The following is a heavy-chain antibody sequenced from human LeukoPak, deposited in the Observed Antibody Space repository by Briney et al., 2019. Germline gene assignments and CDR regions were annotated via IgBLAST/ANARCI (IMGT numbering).Heavy chain of an antibody. Sequence: GAAVKVSCKASGYTFTSYGISWERQAPGQGLEGMGWISAYNGNKNYAQKLQGRVTMTTDTSTSTAYMELRSLRSDDTAVYYCARFKTWPIAVVPAALPFDYWGQGTLVSVSS. CDR3: ARFKTWPIAVVPAALPFDY. D-gene: IGHD2-2*01. CDR2: ISAYNGNK. CDR1: GYTFTSYG. V-gene: IGHV1-18*01. J-gene: IGHJ4*02.